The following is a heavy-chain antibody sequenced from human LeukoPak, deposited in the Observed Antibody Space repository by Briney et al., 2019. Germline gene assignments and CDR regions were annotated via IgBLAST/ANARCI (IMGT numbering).Heavy chain of an antibody. CDR3: AKGKGYDD. CDR2: IKQDGSEK. CDR1: QFTFSDYW. J-gene: IGHJ4*02. Sequence: PGGSLRLSRAASQFTFSDYWMSWVRQAPGKGLEWVANIKQDGSEKYYVDSVKGRFTISRDNAKNSLYLQMNSLRVEDTAVYYCAKGKGYDDWGQGTLVTVSS. V-gene: IGHV3-7*01. D-gene: IGHD5-12*01.